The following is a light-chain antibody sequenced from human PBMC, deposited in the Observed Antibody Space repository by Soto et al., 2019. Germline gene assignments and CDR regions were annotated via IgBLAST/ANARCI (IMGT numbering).Light chain of an antibody. CDR1: QSVGRNY. CDR2: GAS. J-gene: IGKJ4*01. CDR3: QQYASSPLT. Sequence: EIVLTQSPGTLSVSPGERATLSCRASQSVGRNYLAWYQQKPGQGPRLLIYGASSRATDIPDRFSGSGSGTDFTLTSSRLEPEDFAVYYCQQYASSPLTFGGGTKVE. V-gene: IGKV3-20*01.